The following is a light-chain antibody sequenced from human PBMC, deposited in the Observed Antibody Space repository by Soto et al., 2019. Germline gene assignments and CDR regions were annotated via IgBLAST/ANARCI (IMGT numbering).Light chain of an antibody. J-gene: IGKJ1*01. V-gene: IGKV4-1*01. CDR1: QSGIYSPNNKNH. CDR3: QQYVSTPLT. Sequence: IVMTQSPDRVAVSLGERATINCKSRQSGIYSPNNKNHLTCYQQKPGQPPPLLFYWASTREAGVPVRFSASGSGTDFTLPISSLQAEDVAIYYCQQYVSTPLTFGQGTKVDI. CDR2: WAS.